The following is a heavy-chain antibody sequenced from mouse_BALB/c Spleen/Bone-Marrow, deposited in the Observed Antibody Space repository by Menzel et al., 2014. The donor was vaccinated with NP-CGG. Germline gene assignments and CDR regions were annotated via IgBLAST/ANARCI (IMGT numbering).Heavy chain of an antibody. Sequence: QVQLKESGAELVKPGASVKLSCMASGFTFTSYWIHWVKQRPGQGPEWIGEINPSNGGTSYNEKFKSKATLTEDKSSSTAYMQLSSLTSEDSAVYYCARDGNYRYAMDYWGQGTSVTVSS. CDR2: INPSNGGT. D-gene: IGHD2-1*01. J-gene: IGHJ4*01. CDR3: ARDGNYRYAMDY. CDR1: GFTFTSYW. V-gene: IGHV1S81*02.